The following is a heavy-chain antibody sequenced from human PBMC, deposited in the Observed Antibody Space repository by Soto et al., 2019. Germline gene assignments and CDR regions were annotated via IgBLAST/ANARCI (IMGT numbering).Heavy chain of an antibody. D-gene: IGHD3-10*01. V-gene: IGHV1-18*01. CDR1: GYTFSSHN. CDR2: ISTYNDNT. Sequence: QVQLVQSGAEVKKPGASVKVSCKASGYTFSSHNIIWVRQAPGQGLEWMGWISTYNDNTKYAQKFRGRVSMTTDTXXSTAYMELRSLRSDDTAVYYCARDIDYGSGWYFDLWGRGTLVTVSS. CDR3: ARDIDYGSGWYFDL. J-gene: IGHJ2*01.